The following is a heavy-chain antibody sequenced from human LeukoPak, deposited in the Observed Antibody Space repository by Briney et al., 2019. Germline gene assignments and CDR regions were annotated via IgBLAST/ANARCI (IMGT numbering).Heavy chain of an antibody. Sequence: PSETLSLTCTVSGGSSSSSRYYWGWIRQPPGRGLEWIGSIYYSGSTYYNPSLKSRVTISVDTSKNQFSLKLSSVTATDTAVYYCARHPYQLLWLSWFDPWGQGTLVTVSS. V-gene: IGHV4-39*01. D-gene: IGHD2-2*01. CDR3: ARHPYQLLWLSWFDP. J-gene: IGHJ5*02. CDR2: IYYSGST. CDR1: GGSSSSSRYY.